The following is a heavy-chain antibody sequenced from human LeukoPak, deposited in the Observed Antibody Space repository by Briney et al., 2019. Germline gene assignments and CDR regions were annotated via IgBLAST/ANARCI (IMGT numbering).Heavy chain of an antibody. Sequence: GGSLRLSCAASGFPFSTYATSWVRQAPGKGLEWVSGITGSDSSTYYADSVRGRFTISRDNSKNTLYLQMNSPRADDTAVYYCAKGATPFDYGGNSVYWGQGTLVTVSS. V-gene: IGHV3-23*01. J-gene: IGHJ4*02. CDR1: GFPFSTYA. D-gene: IGHD4-23*01. CDR2: ITGSDSST. CDR3: AKGATPFDYGGNSVY.